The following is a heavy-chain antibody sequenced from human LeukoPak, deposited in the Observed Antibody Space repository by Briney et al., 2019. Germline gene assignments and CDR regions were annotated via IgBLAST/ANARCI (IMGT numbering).Heavy chain of an antibody. CDR1: GDSISSGDYY. V-gene: IGHV4-61*02. D-gene: IGHD4-17*01. J-gene: IGHJ4*02. Sequence: SETLSLTCTVSGDSISSGDYYWSWIRQPAGKGLEWIGRISSSGSTNYNPSLKSRVTISVDTSKNQFSLKLSSVTAADTAVYYCARELTVTTVFDYWGQGTLVTVSS. CDR2: ISSSGST. CDR3: ARELTVTTVFDY.